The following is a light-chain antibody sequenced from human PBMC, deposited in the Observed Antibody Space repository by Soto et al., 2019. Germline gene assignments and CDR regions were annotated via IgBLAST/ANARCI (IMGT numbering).Light chain of an antibody. Sequence: DIQMTQSPSTLSVSVGDRVTITCRASQSISMWLAWYQQKPGKAPKILIYKASSLESGVPSRFGGSGSGTEFSLTISSLQPDDFATYYCQQYNSYSPTLGQGTKVEIK. CDR3: QQYNSYSPT. V-gene: IGKV1-5*03. J-gene: IGKJ1*01. CDR1: QSISMW. CDR2: KAS.